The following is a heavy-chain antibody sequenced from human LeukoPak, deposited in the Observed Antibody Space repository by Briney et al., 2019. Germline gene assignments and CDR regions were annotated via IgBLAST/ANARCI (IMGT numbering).Heavy chain of an antibody. CDR3: ARGPSIAATHFDY. D-gene: IGHD6-6*01. Sequence: SVKVSCKASGGTFSSYAISWVRQAPGQGLEWMGGIIPIFGTANYAQKFQGRVTITADESTSTAYMELSSLRSEDTAVYYCARGPSIAATHFDYWGQGTLFTVSS. CDR1: GGTFSSYA. CDR2: IIPIFGTA. V-gene: IGHV1-69*13. J-gene: IGHJ4*02.